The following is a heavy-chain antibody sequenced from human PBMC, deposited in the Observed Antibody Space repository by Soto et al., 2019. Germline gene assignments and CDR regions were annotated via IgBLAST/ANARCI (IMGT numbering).Heavy chain of an antibody. J-gene: IGHJ4*01. V-gene: IGHV4-30-2*01. CDR2: IYHSGST. CDR1: GGSISSGGYS. CDR3: ARGQVVADQH. Sequence: PSETLSLTCAVSGGSISSGGYSWSWILQPPGKGLEWIGYIYHSGSTCYNPSLKSRVTISVDRSKNQFSLKLSSVTAADTAVYYCARGQVVADQHWGQGTLVTVSS. D-gene: IGHD2-15*01.